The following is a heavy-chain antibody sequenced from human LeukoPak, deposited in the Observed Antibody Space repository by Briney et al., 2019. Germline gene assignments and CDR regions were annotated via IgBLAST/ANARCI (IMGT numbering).Heavy chain of an antibody. Sequence: SETLSLTCTVSGGSISSYYWSWIRQPPGKGLEWIGYIYYSGSTNYNPSLKSRVTISVDTSKNQFSLKLSSVTAADTAVYYCARAAPLCSSTSCYLHDAFDIWGQGTMVTVSS. J-gene: IGHJ3*02. D-gene: IGHD2-2*01. CDR1: GGSISSYY. CDR3: ARAAPLCSSTSCYLHDAFDI. V-gene: IGHV4-59*01. CDR2: IYYSGST.